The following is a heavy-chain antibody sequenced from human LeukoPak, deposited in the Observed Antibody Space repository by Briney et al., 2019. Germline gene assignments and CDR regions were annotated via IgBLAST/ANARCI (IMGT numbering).Heavy chain of an antibody. D-gene: IGHD3-22*01. CDR2: INWNGGST. J-gene: IGHJ4*02. V-gene: IGHV3-20*04. Sequence: GGSLRLSCAASGFTFSSYWMSWVRQAPGKGLEWVSGINWNGGSTGYADSVKGRFTISRDNAKNSLYLQMNSLRAEDTALYYCARDPNYYYDSSGYFPFDYWGQGTLVTVSS. CDR1: GFTFSSYW. CDR3: ARDPNYYYDSSGYFPFDY.